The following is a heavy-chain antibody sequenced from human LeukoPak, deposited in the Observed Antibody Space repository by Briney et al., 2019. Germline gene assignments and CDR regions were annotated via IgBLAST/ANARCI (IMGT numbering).Heavy chain of an antibody. D-gene: IGHD1-26*01. CDR3: AVPRSPGWFDP. CDR1: GGSISSSSHY. CDR2: IYYSGST. J-gene: IGHJ5*02. V-gene: IGHV4-39*01. Sequence: TSETLSLTCTVSGGSISSSSHYWGWISQPPGKVLEWIGTIYYSGSTYYNPSLESRVTISIDTSKNQFSLKLSSVTAADTAVYYCAVPRSPGWFDPWGQGALVTVSS.